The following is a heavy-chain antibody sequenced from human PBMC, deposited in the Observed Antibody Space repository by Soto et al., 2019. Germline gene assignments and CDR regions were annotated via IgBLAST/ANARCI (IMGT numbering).Heavy chain of an antibody. Sequence: ASVKVSCKASGYSFTDYHIHWVRQAPGQGLEWLGRINPKSGGTSTAQKFQGWVTMTRDRSISTVYMELTRLRSDDTRVYFCARGHSTDCSNGVCSFFYNHEMDVWGQGTTVTVSS. D-gene: IGHD2-8*01. CDR2: INPKSGGT. CDR1: GYSFTDYH. J-gene: IGHJ6*02. V-gene: IGHV1-2*04. CDR3: ARGHSTDCSNGVCSFFYNHEMDV.